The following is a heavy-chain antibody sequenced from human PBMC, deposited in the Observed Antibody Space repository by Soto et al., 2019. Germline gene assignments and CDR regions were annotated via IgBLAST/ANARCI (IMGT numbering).Heavy chain of an antibody. D-gene: IGHD3-10*01. CDR2: IYYSGST. V-gene: IGHV4-4*02. CDR1: GGSNSSSNW. CDR3: ARIGAVPGFIDY. Sequence: SETLSLTCAVSGGSNSSSNWWSWVGQPPGKGLECIVDIYYSGSTNYNPSLKSRVTISVDTSKNQFSLKLSSVTAADTAVYYCARIGAVPGFIDYWGQGTLVTVSS. J-gene: IGHJ4*02.